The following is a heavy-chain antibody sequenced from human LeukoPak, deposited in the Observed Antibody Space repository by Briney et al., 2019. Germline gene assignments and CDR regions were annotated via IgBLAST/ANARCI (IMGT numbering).Heavy chain of an antibody. CDR1: GFTFSSYA. CDR3: ATPPPAYCSGGSCYSGFDY. CDR2: ISGSGGST. J-gene: IGHJ4*02. D-gene: IGHD2-15*01. V-gene: IGHV3-23*01. Sequence: GGSLRLSCAASGFTFSSYAMSWVRQAPGKGLEWVSAISGSGGSTYYADSVKGRFTISRDNSKNTLYLQMNSLRAEDTAVYYCATPPPAYCSGGSCYSGFDYWGQGTLVTVSS.